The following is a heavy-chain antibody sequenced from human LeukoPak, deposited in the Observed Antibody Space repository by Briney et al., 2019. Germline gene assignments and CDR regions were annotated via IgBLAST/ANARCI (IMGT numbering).Heavy chain of an antibody. V-gene: IGHV1-18*01. CDR2: ISAYNGNT. J-gene: IGHJ6*02. Sequence: ASVKVSCKASGYTFTSYGISWVRQAPGQGLEWMGWISAYNGNTNYAQKRQGRVTMTTDTSTSTAYMELRSLRSDDTAVYYSARDGLLRWYLNYYYYGMDVWGQGTTVTVSS. CDR1: GYTFTSYG. CDR3: ARDGLLRWYLNYYYYGMDV. D-gene: IGHD2-15*01.